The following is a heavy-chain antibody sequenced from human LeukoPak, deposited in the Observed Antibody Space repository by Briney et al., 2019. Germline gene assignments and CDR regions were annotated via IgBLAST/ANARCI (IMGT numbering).Heavy chain of an antibody. CDR1: GYTFTSYD. Sequence: ASVKVSCKASGYTFTSYDINWVRQAPGQGLEWMGWMNPNSGNTGYAQKFQGRVTMTRNTSISTAYMELSSLRSEDTAVYYCARRQSKYYDILTGYYRSEFDYWGQGTLVTVSS. CDR3: ARRQSKYYDILTGYYRSEFDY. V-gene: IGHV1-8*01. CDR2: MNPNSGNT. J-gene: IGHJ4*02. D-gene: IGHD3-9*01.